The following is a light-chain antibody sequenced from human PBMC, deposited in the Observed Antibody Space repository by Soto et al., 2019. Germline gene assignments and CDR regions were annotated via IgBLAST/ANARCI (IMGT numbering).Light chain of an antibody. V-gene: IGLV2-14*01. J-gene: IGLJ1*01. CDR1: SSDVGGYNY. CDR3: SSYTSSSNFSV. Sequence: QSALTQPASVSGSPGQSITISCTGTSSDVGGYNYVSWYQQHPGKAPKIMIYDVSNRPSGVSNRFSGSKSGNTASLTISGLQAEDEADDYCSSYTSSSNFSVFGTGNKLTVL. CDR2: DVS.